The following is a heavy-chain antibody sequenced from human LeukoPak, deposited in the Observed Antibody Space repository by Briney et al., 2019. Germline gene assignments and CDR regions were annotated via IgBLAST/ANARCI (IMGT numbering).Heavy chain of an antibody. Sequence: GGSLRLSCAASGFTFSSHWISWVRQAPGKGLEWVAHINQDGSQKYYVDSVEGRFAISRDNAKNSLFLQMSGLRAEDTAIYYCARLGSQQSEFDLWGQGTLATGSS. CDR2: INQDGSQK. CDR3: ARLGSQQSEFDL. J-gene: IGHJ4*02. D-gene: IGHD1-26*01. CDR1: GFTFSSHW. V-gene: IGHV3-7*01.